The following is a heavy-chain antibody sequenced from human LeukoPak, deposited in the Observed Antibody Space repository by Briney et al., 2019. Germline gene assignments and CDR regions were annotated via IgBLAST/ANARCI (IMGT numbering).Heavy chain of an antibody. CDR3: ARGPYSYDSSGAFDI. CDR2: ISSSGST. J-gene: IGHJ3*02. D-gene: IGHD3-22*01. CDR1: GDSISSGDYY. V-gene: IGHV4-61*02. Sequence: SETLSLTCTVSGDSISSGDYYWSWIRQPAGKGLEWIVRISSSGSTNYNPSLKSRATISVDTSRNQFSLKLSSVTAATTAVYFCARGPYSYDSSGAFDIWGQGTMVTVSS.